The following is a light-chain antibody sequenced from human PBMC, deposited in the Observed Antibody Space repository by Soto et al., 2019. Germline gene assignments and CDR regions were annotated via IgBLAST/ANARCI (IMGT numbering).Light chain of an antibody. J-gene: IGKJ2*01. V-gene: IGKV1-39*01. CDR1: QSITNY. Sequence: DLQMTQSPSSLSASVGDRVTITCRASQSITNYLNWYQQKPGKAPKLLIYAASSLQSGVPSRFSGSGSGTDFTLTISSLQTEDFATYYCQENYSTPPTFGQGTKLEIK. CDR3: QENYSTPPT. CDR2: AAS.